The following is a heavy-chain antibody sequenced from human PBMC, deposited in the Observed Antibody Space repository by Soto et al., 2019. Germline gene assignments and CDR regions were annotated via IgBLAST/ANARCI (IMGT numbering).Heavy chain of an antibody. V-gene: IGHV3-23*01. D-gene: IGHD6-19*01. CDR2: ISGSGGST. Sequence: EVQLLESGGGLVHPGGSLRLSCAAYGFTFSSYGMSWVRQAPGKGLEWVSAISGSGGSTYYADSVKGRFTISRDNSKNTLYLQMNSLRAEDTAVYYCAKDPDSSGWFHFDYWGQGTLVTVSS. CDR1: GFTFSSYG. J-gene: IGHJ4*02. CDR3: AKDPDSSGWFHFDY.